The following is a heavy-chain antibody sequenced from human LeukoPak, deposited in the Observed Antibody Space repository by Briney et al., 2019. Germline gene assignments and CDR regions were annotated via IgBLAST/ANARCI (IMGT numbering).Heavy chain of an antibody. CDR1: GFPFSGYW. V-gene: IGHV3-74*01. CDR3: ARSASGYDA. J-gene: IGHJ5*02. D-gene: IGHD5-12*01. Sequence: GGSLRLSCAASGFPFSGYWMHWVRQAPGKGLVWVSRVDDDGAGTTYADSVKGRFTISRDNAKNTLYLQMNSLRVEDTAVYYCARSASGYDAWGQGTLVTVSS. CDR2: VDDDGAGT.